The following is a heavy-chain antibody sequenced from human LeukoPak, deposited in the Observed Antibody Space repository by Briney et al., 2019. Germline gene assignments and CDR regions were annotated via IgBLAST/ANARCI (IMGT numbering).Heavy chain of an antibody. D-gene: IGHD3-22*01. CDR2: IYSGGST. CDR1: GFTVSSNY. Sequence: GGSLRLSCAASGFTVSSNYMSWVRQAPGKGLEWVSVIYSGGSTYYADSVKGRFTISRDNSKNTLYLQMNSLRAEDTAVYYCARAIGTTIEGYFQHWGQGTLVTVSS. V-gene: IGHV3-66*01. J-gene: IGHJ1*01. CDR3: ARAIGTTIEGYFQH.